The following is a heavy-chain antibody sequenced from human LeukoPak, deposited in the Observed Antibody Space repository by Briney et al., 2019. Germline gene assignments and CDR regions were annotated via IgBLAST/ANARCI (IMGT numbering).Heavy chain of an antibody. D-gene: IGHD6-19*01. Sequence: GGSLRLSCAASGFTFSSYAMHWVRQAPGKGLEWVALISHDGTYTYYADSVKGQFTISRDNSKDTLYLHMDSLRVEDTVVYYCARDRSSGTFYFDFWGQGTLVTVSS. CDR2: ISHDGTYT. CDR1: GFTFSSYA. CDR3: ARDRSSGTFYFDF. J-gene: IGHJ4*02. V-gene: IGHV3-30-3*01.